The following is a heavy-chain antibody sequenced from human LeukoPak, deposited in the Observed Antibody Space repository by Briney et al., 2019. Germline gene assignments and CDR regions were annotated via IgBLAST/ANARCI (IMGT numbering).Heavy chain of an antibody. CDR2: MYYSGST. J-gene: IGHJ4*02. CDR3: ARAMVRGLPFDY. Sequence: PSETLSLTCTVSGGSIRNYYWSWIRQPPGKGLEWIGYMYYSGSTNYNPSLKSRVTISVDTSKNQFSLKLSSVTTADTAVYYCARAMVRGLPFDYWGQGTLVTVSS. D-gene: IGHD3-10*01. V-gene: IGHV4-59*01. CDR1: GGSIRNYY.